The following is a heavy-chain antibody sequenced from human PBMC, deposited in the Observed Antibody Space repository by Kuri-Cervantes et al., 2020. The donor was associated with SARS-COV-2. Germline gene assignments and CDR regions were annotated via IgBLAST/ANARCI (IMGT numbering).Heavy chain of an antibody. CDR2: ISYDGSNK. CDR1: GFTFSSHA. J-gene: IGHJ4*02. CDR3: AREDSGSYGVIDY. V-gene: IGHV3-30-3*01. Sequence: GGSLRLSCAASGFTFSSHAMHWVRQAPGKGLEWVAVISYDGSNKYYVDSVKGRFTISRDNSKNTLYLQMNSLRAEDTAVYYCAREDSGSYGVIDYWGQGTLVTVSS. D-gene: IGHD1-26*01.